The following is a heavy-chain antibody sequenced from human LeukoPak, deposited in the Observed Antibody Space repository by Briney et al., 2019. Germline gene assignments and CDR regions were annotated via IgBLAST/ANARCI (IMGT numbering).Heavy chain of an antibody. CDR3: ATDGAGFDT. J-gene: IGHJ5*02. CDR2: INIGGINT. CDR1: GFTFNDYY. Sequence: GGSLRLSCAASGFTFNDYYMSWIRQAPGKGLERLSYINIGGINTHYADSVKGRFTISRDNAKKSLYLEMNNLRAEDTAVYYCATDGAGFDTWGQGVLVTVSS. V-gene: IGHV3-11*01.